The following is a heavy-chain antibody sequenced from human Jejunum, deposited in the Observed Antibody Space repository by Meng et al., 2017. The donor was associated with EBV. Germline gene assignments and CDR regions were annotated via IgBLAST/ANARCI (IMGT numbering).Heavy chain of an antibody. D-gene: IGHD3-10*01. CDR1: GGSISNNVW. J-gene: IGHJ4*02. V-gene: IGHV4-4*02. Sequence: VELQRSGHGLVIPWGTLSLTGAVSGGSISNNVWWNWVPQPPGKGLEWIGEIYHSGLTNYNPSLKSRVTISVDTSKNKFSLILASVTAADTAVYYCARSPGSWRLDYWGPGTLVTVSS. CDR3: ARSPGSWRLDY. CDR2: IYHSGLT.